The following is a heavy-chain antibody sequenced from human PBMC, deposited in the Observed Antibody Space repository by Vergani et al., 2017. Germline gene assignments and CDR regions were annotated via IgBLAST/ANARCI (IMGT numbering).Heavy chain of an antibody. Sequence: EVQLVESGGGLVKPGGSLRLSCAASGFTFSSYSMNWVRQAPGKGLEWVSSISSSSSYIYYADSVKGRFTISRDNAKNSLYLQMNSLRAEDTAVYYCARDLGMTTVTTYPDYWGQGTLVTGSS. CDR1: GFTFSSYS. V-gene: IGHV3-21*01. J-gene: IGHJ4*02. CDR2: ISSSSSYI. CDR3: ARDLGMTTVTTYPDY. D-gene: IGHD4-17*01.